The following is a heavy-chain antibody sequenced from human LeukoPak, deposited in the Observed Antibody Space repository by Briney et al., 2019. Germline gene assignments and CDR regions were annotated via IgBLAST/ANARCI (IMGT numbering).Heavy chain of an antibody. D-gene: IGHD6-6*01. J-gene: IGHJ4*02. CDR3: AGGFEYTNLDY. V-gene: IGHV4-59*01. CDR2: IYYSGST. CDR1: GGSISSYY. Sequence: PSETLSLTCAVSGGSISSYYWRWIRQPPGKGLEWIGYIYYSGSTNYNPSLKSRVTISVDTSKNQFSLKLSSVTAADTAVYYCAGGFEYTNLDYWGQGTLVTVSS.